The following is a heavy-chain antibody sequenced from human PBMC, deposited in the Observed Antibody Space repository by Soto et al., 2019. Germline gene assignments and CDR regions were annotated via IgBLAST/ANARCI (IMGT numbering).Heavy chain of an antibody. CDR2: INHSGST. Sequence: SETLSLTCAVYGGSFSGYYWSWIRQPPGKGLEWIGEINHSGSTNYNPSLKSRVTISVDTSKNQFSLKLSSVTAADTAVYYCARGTASLSDYYYYMDVWGKGTTVTVSS. J-gene: IGHJ6*03. CDR1: GGSFSGYY. V-gene: IGHV4-34*01. CDR3: ARGTASLSDYYYYMDV. D-gene: IGHD1-26*01.